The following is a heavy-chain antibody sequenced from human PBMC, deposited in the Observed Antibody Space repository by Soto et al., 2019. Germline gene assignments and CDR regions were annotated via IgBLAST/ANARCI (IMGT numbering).Heavy chain of an antibody. V-gene: IGHV4-39*01. D-gene: IGHD2-2*01. CDR1: GGSISSSSYY. J-gene: IGHJ5*02. CDR3: ARGIVLVPAAERGGWFDP. Sequence: SEALSLTCTVSGGSISSSSYYWGWIRQPPGKGLEWIGSIYYSGSTYYNPSLKSRVTISVDTSKNQFSLKLSSVTAADTAVYYCARGIVLVPAAERGGWFDPWGQGTLVTVSS. CDR2: IYYSGST.